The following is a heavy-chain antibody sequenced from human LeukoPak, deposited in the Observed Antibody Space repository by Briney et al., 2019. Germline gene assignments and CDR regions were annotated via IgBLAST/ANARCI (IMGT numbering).Heavy chain of an antibody. CDR1: GFTFSSYG. J-gene: IGHJ6*02. Sequence: GGSLTLSCTASGFTFSSYGLHWVRQAPATGMEWVAVRWYDGSNKYYAGSVKGGLTISSDNSKKTLYLQMNSLRAGDTAAYYCTRENSSSTSCYDDYYYGMDVWGQGTTVTVSS. V-gene: IGHV3-33*01. CDR3: TRENSSSTSCYDDYYYGMDV. CDR2: RWYDGSNK. D-gene: IGHD2-2*01.